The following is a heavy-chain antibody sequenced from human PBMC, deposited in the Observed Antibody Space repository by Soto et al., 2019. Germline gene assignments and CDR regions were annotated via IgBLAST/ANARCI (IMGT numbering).Heavy chain of an antibody. CDR2: NGTDGDT. D-gene: IGHD3-22*01. Sequence: DVQLVESGGGLAQPGGSLRLSCAASGFTFTRYDMHWVRLTAGKGLEWVSSNGTDGDTYYVDSVKGRFTISREDDKNSVYLQMNSLGAGDTAVYYCARAYYDSSGYPVGGMDVWGQGTMVTVSS. CDR3: ARAYYDSSGYPVGGMDV. J-gene: IGHJ6*02. V-gene: IGHV3-13*01. CDR1: GFTFTRYD.